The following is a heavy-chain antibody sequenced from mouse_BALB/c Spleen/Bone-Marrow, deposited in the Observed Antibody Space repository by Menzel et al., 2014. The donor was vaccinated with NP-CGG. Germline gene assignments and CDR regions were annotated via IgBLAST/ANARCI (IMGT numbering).Heavy chain of an antibody. J-gene: IGHJ3*01. CDR2: IFPGSGNT. D-gene: IGHD2-4*01. CDR1: GYSFTSYY. Sequence: QVQLQQSGPELVKPGASVKISCKASGYSFTSYYIHWVKQRPGLGLEWIGWIFPGSGNTKYNEKFKGKATLTADTSSSTAYMQLSSLTSEDSAVYFCARTRAYDYDGGFAYWGQGTLVTVSA. V-gene: IGHV1-66*01. CDR3: ARTRAYDYDGGFAY.